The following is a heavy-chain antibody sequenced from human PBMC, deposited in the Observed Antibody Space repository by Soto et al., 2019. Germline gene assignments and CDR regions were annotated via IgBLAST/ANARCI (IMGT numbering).Heavy chain of an antibody. CDR3: ARWLAAIFEVVSAANDAFDI. V-gene: IGHV1-3*01. CDR1: GYTFTSYA. CDR2: INAGNGNT. D-gene: IGHD3-3*01. Sequence: QVQLVQSGAEVKKPGASVKVSCKASGYTFTSYAMHWVRQAPGQRLEWMGWINAGNGNTKYSQKFQGRVTITRDTSASTAYMELSSLRSEDTAVYYCARWLAAIFEVVSAANDAFDIWGQGTMVTVSS. J-gene: IGHJ3*02.